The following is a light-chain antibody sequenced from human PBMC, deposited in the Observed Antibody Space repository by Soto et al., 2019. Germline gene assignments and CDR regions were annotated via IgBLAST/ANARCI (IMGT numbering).Light chain of an antibody. V-gene: IGKV3-20*01. CDR3: QQYGSSPYT. CDR2: GAS. CDR1: QSVSSSY. J-gene: IGKJ2*01. Sequence: EIVLTQSPGTLSLSPGERATLSCRASQSVSSSYLAWYQQKPRQAPRLLIYGASSRATGIPDRFSGSGSGTDFTLTISRLEPEDFAVYYCQQYGSSPYTFGQGTPLAIK.